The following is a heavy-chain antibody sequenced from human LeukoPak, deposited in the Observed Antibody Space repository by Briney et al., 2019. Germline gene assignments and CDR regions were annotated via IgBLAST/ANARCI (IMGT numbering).Heavy chain of an antibody. J-gene: IGHJ4*02. CDR3: ALLWGSNWYYGF. CDR2: IYYSGST. Sequence: ETLSLTCTVSGGSISSYYWSWIRQPPGKGLEWIGYIYYSGSTYFNPSLRSRLTISVDTSKNQFSLKLNSVTAADTAVYYCALLWGSNWYYGFWGQGTLVTVSS. V-gene: IGHV4-59*12. D-gene: IGHD6-13*01. CDR1: GGSISSYY.